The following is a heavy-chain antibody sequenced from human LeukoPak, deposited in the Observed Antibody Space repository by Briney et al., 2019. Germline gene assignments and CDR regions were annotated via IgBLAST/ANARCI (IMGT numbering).Heavy chain of an antibody. CDR2: IYYSGST. V-gene: IGHV4-39*07. J-gene: IGHJ4*02. D-gene: IGHD5-18*01. CDR3: ASSCIQLWSH. Sequence: PSETLSLTCTVSGGSISSSSYYWGWIRQPPGKGLEWIGSIYYSGSTYYNPSLKSRVTISVDTSKNQFSLKLSSVTAADTAVYYCASSCIQLWSHWGQGTLVTVSS. CDR1: GGSISSSSYY.